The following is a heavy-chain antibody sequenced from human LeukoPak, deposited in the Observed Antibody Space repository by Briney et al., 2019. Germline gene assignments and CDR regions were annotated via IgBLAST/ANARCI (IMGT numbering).Heavy chain of an antibody. CDR1: GYSFPTYW. V-gene: IGHV5-51*01. CDR3: ARKSRADY. CDR2: IYPGASET. J-gene: IGHJ4*02. Sequence: GESLKISCKGCGYSFPTYWIGWGRQMPGKGLEWMGIIYPGASETRYSPSFQGQVTISADKSISTAYLQWSRLKASDTAMYYCARKSRADYWGQGTLVTVSS.